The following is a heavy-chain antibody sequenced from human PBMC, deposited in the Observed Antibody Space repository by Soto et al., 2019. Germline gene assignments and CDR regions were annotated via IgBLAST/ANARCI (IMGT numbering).Heavy chain of an antibody. CDR1: GGSISTENYF. V-gene: IGHV4-39*01. Sequence: SETLSLTCTVSGGSISTENYFWGWVRQPPGKGLEWIGSIYYSGSTYYNPSLKSRVTISVDTSKNQFSLKLSSVTAADTAVYYCARHPLDYGAYYFDYWGQGTLVTVSS. J-gene: IGHJ4*02. D-gene: IGHD4-17*01. CDR3: ARHPLDYGAYYFDY. CDR2: IYYSGST.